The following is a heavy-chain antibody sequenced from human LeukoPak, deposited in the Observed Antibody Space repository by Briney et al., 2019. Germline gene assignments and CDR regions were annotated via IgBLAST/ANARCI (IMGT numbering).Heavy chain of an antibody. Sequence: AAVKVSCKASGGTFSSYAISWVRQAPGQGLEWMGGIIPIFGTANYAQKFQGRVTITADTSTDTAYMELSSLRSEDTAVYYCATDPTGGRYFDAFDIWGQGTMVTVSS. J-gene: IGHJ3*02. V-gene: IGHV1-69*06. CDR1: GGTFSSYA. CDR2: IIPIFGTA. D-gene: IGHD1-26*01. CDR3: ATDPTGGRYFDAFDI.